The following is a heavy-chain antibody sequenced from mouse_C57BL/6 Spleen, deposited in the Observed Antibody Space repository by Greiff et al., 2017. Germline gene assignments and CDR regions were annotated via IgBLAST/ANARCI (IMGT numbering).Heavy chain of an antibody. D-gene: IGHD1-1*01. CDR3: ARCRIGTVVEDWYFDV. CDR1: GYTFTSYW. V-gene: IGHV1-53*01. Sequence: QVQLQQPGTELVQPGASVKLSCKASGYTFTSYWMHWVKQRPGQGLEWIGNINPSNGGTTSNEKFKSKGTLTVDKSSSTAYMQLSSLTSEDSAVYYCARCRIGTVVEDWYFDVWGTGTTGTVSS. CDR2: INPSNGGT. J-gene: IGHJ1*03.